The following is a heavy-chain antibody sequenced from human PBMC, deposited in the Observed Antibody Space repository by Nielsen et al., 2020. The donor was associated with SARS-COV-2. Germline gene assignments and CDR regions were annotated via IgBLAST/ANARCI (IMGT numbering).Heavy chain of an antibody. J-gene: IGHJ3*02. D-gene: IGHD1-1*01. CDR3: ARDSWDDPGGVAFDI. CDR2: ISAYNGNT. V-gene: IGHV1-18*01. CDR1: GYTFTSYG. Sequence: ASVKVSCKASGYTFTSYGISWVRQAPGQGLEWMGWISAYNGNTNYAQKLQGRVTMTTDTSTSTAYMELRSLRSDDTAVYYCARDSWDDPGGVAFDIWGQGTMVTVSS.